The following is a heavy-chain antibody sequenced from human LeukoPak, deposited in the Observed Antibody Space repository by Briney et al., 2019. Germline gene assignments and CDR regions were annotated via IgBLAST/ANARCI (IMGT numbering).Heavy chain of an antibody. V-gene: IGHV3-43*01. CDR2: ITWDGGSS. CDR3: AIERNRYLDY. Sequence: GGSLRLSCAASGFTFDDYTMHWVRQVPGKGLEWVSLITWDGGSSFYADSVKGRSTISRDNSKNSLYLQMNSLRTEDTALYHCAIERNRYLDYWGQGTLVIVSS. D-gene: IGHD1-14*01. CDR1: GFTFDDYT. J-gene: IGHJ4*02.